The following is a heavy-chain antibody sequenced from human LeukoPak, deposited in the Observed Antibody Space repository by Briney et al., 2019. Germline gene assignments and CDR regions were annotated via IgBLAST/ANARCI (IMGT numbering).Heavy chain of an antibody. CDR2: ISPSSTSI. V-gene: IGHV3-48*01. CDR1: GFTFSRYS. Sequence: GGSLRLSCAASGFTFSRYSMNWVRQAPGKGLEWISYISPSSTSIYYADSVKGRFTISRDNAEKSLYLQMNSLRAEDTAVYYCARDAASGNNWFDPWGQGTLVTVSS. CDR3: ARDAASGNNWFDP. J-gene: IGHJ5*02. D-gene: IGHD2-15*01.